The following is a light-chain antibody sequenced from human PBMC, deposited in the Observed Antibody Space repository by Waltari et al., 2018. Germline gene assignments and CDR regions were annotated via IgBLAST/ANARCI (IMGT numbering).Light chain of an antibody. CDR3: GTWDNTLNAL. J-gene: IGLJ2*01. CDR2: DTY. CDR1: NSNTGNNY. Sequence: QSVLTQPPSVSAAPGQRVTISCSGNNSNTGNNYISWYQQLPGTAPKLLIYDTYKRLSGIADRFSGSKSGPSATLVITGLQTEDEADYYCGTWDNTLNALFGGGTKLTVL. V-gene: IGLV1-51*01.